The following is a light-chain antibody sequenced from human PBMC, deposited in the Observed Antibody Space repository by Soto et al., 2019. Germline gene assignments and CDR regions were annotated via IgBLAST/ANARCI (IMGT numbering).Light chain of an antibody. CDR1: SGHSNYA. Sequence: QRVLTQAPSGSASLGASVKLTCTLSSGHSNYAIAWHQQQPEKGPRYLMKVKSDGSHRKGDGIPDRFSGSSSGAQRYLTISSLQSEDEADYYCQTWGTGIRVFGTGTKVTVL. J-gene: IGLJ1*01. CDR3: QTWGTGIRV. CDR2: VKSDGSH. V-gene: IGLV4-69*01.